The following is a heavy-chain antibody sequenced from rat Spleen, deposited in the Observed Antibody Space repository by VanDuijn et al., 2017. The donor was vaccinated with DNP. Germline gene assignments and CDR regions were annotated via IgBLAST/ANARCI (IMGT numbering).Heavy chain of an antibody. V-gene: IGHV5-7*01. D-gene: IGHD4-3*01. CDR2: ISYDGSST. CDR3: ARLNSGYDY. CDR1: GFSFSDYY. Sequence: EVQLVESGGGLVQPGRSMKLSCAASGFSFSDYYMAWVRQAPTKGLEWVAPISYDGSSTYYRDSLKGRFTISRNNAKSTLYLQMDSLRSEDTATYYCARLNSGYDYWGQGVMVTVSS. J-gene: IGHJ2*01.